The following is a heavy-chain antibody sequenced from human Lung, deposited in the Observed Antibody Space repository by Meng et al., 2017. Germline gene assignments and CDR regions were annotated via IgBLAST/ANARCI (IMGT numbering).Heavy chain of an antibody. CDR3: ARGPTTMAHDFDY. CDR1: GGSFNDYD. J-gene: IGHJ4*02. D-gene: IGHD4-11*01. V-gene: IGHV4-34*01. Sequence: VPLHQWGEGLLKPSETLSRTCVASGGSFNDYDRTWIRHRPGKGLEWIGEINHSGSTNYNPSLESRATISVDTSQNNLSLKLSSVTAADSAVYYCARGPTTMAHDFDYWGQGTLVTVSS. CDR2: INHSGST.